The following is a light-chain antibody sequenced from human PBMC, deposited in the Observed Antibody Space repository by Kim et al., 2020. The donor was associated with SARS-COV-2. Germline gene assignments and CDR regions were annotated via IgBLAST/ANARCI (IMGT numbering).Light chain of an antibody. CDR2: MNN. J-gene: IGLJ3*02. V-gene: IGLV10-54*04. Sequence: QAGLTQPPSVSQGLRQTATLTCTGNSNNIGDQGVAWLQQHQGHPPKLLSYMNNKRPSGIAERFSASRSGNAAFLTITGLQPEDEADYYCSAWDDSLKARVFGGGTKLTVL. CDR3: SAWDDSLKARV. CDR1: SNNIGDQG.